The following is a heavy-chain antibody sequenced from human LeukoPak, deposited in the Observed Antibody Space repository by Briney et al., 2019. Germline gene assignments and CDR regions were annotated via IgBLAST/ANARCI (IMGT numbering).Heavy chain of an antibody. CDR3: ARDHRQGWYDSSGYCYDH. CDR2: IKQDGNEK. D-gene: IGHD3-22*01. J-gene: IGHJ5*02. V-gene: IGHV3-7*01. CDR1: GFTFSSYW. Sequence: GGSLRLSCAASGFTFSSYWMSWVRQAPGKGLEWVANIKQDGNEKYYLDSVRGRFTISRDNAKNSLYLQMNSLRAEDTAVYYCARDHRQGWYDSSGYCYDHWGQGTLVTVSS.